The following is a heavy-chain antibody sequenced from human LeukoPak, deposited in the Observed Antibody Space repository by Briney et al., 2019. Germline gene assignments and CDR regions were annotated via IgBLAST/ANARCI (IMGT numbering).Heavy chain of an antibody. J-gene: IGHJ4*02. CDR2: IYYSGST. CDR3: ARSAQLGREFDY. CDR1: GGSISSGDYY. V-gene: IGHV4-30-4*01. Sequence: SETLSLTCTVSGGSISSGDYYWSWIRQPPGKGLEWIGYIYYSGSTYYNPSLKSRVTISVDTSKNQLSLKLSSVTAADTAVYYCARSAQLGREFDYWGQGTLVTVSS. D-gene: IGHD5-24*01.